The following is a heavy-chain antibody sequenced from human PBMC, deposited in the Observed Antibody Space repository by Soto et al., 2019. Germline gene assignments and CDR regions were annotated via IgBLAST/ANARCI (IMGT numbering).Heavy chain of an antibody. D-gene: IGHD4-17*01. V-gene: IGHV3-7*03. CDR1: GCTFSNYY. J-gene: IGHJ4*02. CDR2: IRQDGGEK. Sequence: QTXGRLRRTGRASGCTFSNYYISWVRQAPGKGLEWVANIRQDGGEKYYVDSVKGRFTISRDNTQHSMYPQMNSLSAEDTAVYYCARATDYGPHLDYWGQGILVTVYS. CDR3: ARATDYGPHLDY.